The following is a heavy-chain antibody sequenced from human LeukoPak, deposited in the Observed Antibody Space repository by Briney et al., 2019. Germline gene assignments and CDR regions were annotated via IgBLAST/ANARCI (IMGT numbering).Heavy chain of an antibody. CDR2: ISASGGST. V-gene: IGHV3-23*01. D-gene: IGHD6-19*01. CDR3: AKGTRRAVAGTRFDY. J-gene: IGHJ4*02. Sequence: GGSLRLSCAASEFTFSSYAMSWVRQAPGKGLEWVSAISASGGSTYYADSVKGRFTISRDNSKNTLYLQMNSLRAEDTAVYYCAKGTRRAVAGTRFDYWGRGTLVTVSS. CDR1: EFTFSSYA.